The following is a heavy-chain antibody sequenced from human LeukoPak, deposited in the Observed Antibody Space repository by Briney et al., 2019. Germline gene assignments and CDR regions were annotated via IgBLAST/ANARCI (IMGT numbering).Heavy chain of an antibody. J-gene: IGHJ6*03. CDR1: GYTFTSYD. V-gene: IGHV1-8*01. D-gene: IGHD6-19*01. CDR3: ARGSGWYPVYYYYYMDV. CDR2: MNPNSGNT. Sequence: ASVKVSCKASGYTFTSYDINWVRQATGQGLEWMGWMNPNSGNTGYAQKFQGRVTMTRNTSISTAYMELSSLRSEDTAVYYCARGSGWYPVYYYYYMDVWGKGTTVTVSS.